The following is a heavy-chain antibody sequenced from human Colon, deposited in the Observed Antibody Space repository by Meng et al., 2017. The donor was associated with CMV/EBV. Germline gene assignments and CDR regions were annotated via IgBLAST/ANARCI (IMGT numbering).Heavy chain of an antibody. CDR3: ARVNAYYYYGMDV. CDR1: GGSISSYY. CDR2: IYYNGST. J-gene: IGHJ6*02. V-gene: IGHV4-59*01. Sequence: QVQLQESGPGLVKPSETLSLTCTVSGGSISSYYWSWIRQPPGKGLEWIGYIYYNGSTNYNPSLKSRVTISVDTSKNQFSLKLSSVTAADTAVYYCARVNAYYYYGMDVWGQGTTVTVSS. D-gene: IGHD1-1*01.